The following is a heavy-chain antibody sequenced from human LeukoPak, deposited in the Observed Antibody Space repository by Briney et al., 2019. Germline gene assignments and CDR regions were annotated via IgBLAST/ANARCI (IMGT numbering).Heavy chain of an antibody. J-gene: IGHJ4*02. CDR2: IYYSGST. D-gene: IGHD6-6*01. CDR1: GGSISSSSYY. CDR3: ARQKQLGDFIDY. V-gene: IGHV4-39*01. Sequence: SETLSLTCTVSGGSISSSSYYWGWIRQPPGKGLEWIGSIYYSGSTYYNPSLKSRVTISVDTSKNQFSLKLSSVTAADTAVYYCARQKQLGDFIDYWGQGTLVTVSS.